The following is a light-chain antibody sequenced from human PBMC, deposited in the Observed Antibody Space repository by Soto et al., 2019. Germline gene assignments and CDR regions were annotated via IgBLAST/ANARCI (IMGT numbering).Light chain of an antibody. Sequence: EIVMTQSPATPSVSPGEIHTLSCSASQSVSSTLAWYQQNPGQAPRLLISGASARATGIPGRFSGSGSGTEFTLTISSLQSEDFAVYYCQQYNNWPPTFGQGTKVDI. CDR1: QSVSST. J-gene: IGKJ1*01. CDR3: QQYNNWPPT. CDR2: GAS. V-gene: IGKV3-15*01.